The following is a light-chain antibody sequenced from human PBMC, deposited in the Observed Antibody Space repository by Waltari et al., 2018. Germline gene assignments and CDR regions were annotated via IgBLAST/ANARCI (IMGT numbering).Light chain of an antibody. CDR2: AAS. CDR3: QQYNSYSYT. V-gene: IGKV1-39*01. J-gene: IGKJ2*01. CDR1: QSISSY. Sequence: DIQMTQSPSSLSASVGDRVTITCRASQSISSYLNWYQQKPGKAPKLLIYAASSLQSGVPSRFSGSGSGTDFTLTISSLQPEDFATYYCQQYNSYSYTFGLGTKLEIK.